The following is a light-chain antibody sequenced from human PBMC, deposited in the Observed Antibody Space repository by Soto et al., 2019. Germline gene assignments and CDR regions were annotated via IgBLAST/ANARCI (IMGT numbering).Light chain of an antibody. CDR2: GAS. V-gene: IGKV3-15*01. J-gene: IGKJ4*01. Sequence: EIVMTQSPATLSVSPGERATLSCRASQTVSSNLAWYQQKPGQAPRLLIYGASTSATGIPARFSGSGSGTEFTLTINSLLSEDFAVYYCQQYNNWPLTFGGGTKVDIK. CDR1: QTVSSN. CDR3: QQYNNWPLT.